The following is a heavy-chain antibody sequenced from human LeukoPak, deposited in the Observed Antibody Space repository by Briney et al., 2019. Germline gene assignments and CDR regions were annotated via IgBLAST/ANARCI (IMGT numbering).Heavy chain of an antibody. CDR2: IIPIFGTA. D-gene: IGHD3-10*01. CDR1: GGTFGSYA. V-gene: IGHV1-69*13. CDR3: AISAGSYPGWVP. J-gene: IGHJ5*02. Sequence: SVKVSCKASGGTFGSYAISWVRQAPGQGLEWMGGIIPIFGTANYAQKFQGRVTITADESTSTAYMELSSLRSEDTAVYYCAISAGSYPGWVPWGQGTLVTVSS.